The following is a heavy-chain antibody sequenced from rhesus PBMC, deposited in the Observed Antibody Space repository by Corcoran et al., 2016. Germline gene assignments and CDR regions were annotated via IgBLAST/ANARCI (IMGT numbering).Heavy chain of an antibody. CDR3: ARGDSSGWSPSFDY. V-gene: IGHV4-106*01. D-gene: IGHD6S26*01. Sequence: QVQLQESGPGLVKPSETLSLTCAVSGGSISDDYYWSWIRQPPGKGLEWIGYIYGSGGGTNYNPSLKYRVTISIDTSKTQFSLKLSSVTAADTAVYYCARGDSSGWSPSFDYWGQGVLVTVSS. CDR2: IYGSGGGT. J-gene: IGHJ4*01. CDR1: GGSISDDYY.